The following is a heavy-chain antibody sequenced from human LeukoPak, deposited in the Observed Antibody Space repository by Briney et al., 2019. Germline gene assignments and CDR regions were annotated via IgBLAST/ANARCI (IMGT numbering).Heavy chain of an antibody. CDR2: TYYRSKWYN. CDR3: VRGGRGYCNSSSCYFDS. V-gene: IGHV6-1*01. CDR1: GDSVSSNSAA. Sequence: SQTLSLTCVISGDSVSSNSAAWTWIRQSPSRGLEWLGRTYYRSKWYNDYALSVKSRITINPDTSKNQFSLQLNSVTPEDTAVYYCVRGGRGYCNSSSCYFDSWGQGALVTVSS. J-gene: IGHJ4*02. D-gene: IGHD2-2*01.